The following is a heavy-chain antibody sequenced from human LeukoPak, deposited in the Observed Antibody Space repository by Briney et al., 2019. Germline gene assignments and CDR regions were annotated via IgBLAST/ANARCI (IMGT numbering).Heavy chain of an antibody. V-gene: IGHV3-43D*03. Sequence: GGSLRLSCAASGFTFDDYAMHWVRQAPGKGLEWVSLISWDGGSTYYADSVKDRFTISRDNSKNSLYLQMNSLRAEDTALYYCAKDKGDIAVAGIDYWGQGTLVTVSS. CDR1: GFTFDDYA. CDR3: AKDKGDIAVAGIDY. J-gene: IGHJ4*02. CDR2: ISWDGGST. D-gene: IGHD6-19*01.